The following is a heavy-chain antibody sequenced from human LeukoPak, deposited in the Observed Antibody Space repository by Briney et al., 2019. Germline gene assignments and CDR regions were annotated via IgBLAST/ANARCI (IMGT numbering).Heavy chain of an antibody. J-gene: IGHJ4*02. CDR2: INPSGGST. Sequence: ASVKVSCKASGYTFTSHYMHWVRQAPGQGLEWMGIINPSGGSTSYAQKFQGRVTMTRDTSTSTVYMELSSLRSEDTAVYYCASLFGELYQYFDYWGQGTLVTVSS. D-gene: IGHD3-10*02. CDR1: GYTFTSHY. CDR3: ASLFGELYQYFDY. V-gene: IGHV1-46*01.